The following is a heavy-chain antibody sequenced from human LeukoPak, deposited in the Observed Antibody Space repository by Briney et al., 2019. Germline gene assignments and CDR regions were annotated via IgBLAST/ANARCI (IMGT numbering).Heavy chain of an antibody. J-gene: IGHJ4*02. CDR3: ARMGTVTEYYFDY. Sequence: ASVKVSCKASGYIFTGYYMHWVRQAPGRGLEWMGWITPNSGGSNFAQKFQGRVTMTRDTSISTVYMELSRLRSDDTAVYFCARMGTVTEYYFDYWGQGTPVTVSS. CDR2: ITPNSGGS. D-gene: IGHD3-10*01. V-gene: IGHV1-2*02. CDR1: GYIFTGYY.